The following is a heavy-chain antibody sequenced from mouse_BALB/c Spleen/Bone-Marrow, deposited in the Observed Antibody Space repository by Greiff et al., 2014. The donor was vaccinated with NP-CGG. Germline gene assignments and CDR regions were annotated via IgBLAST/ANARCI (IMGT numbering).Heavy chain of an antibody. V-gene: IGHV1-87*01. J-gene: IGHJ2*01. Sequence: QVQLQQSGAELARPGASVKLSCKASGYTFTSYWMQWVKQRPGQGLEWIGATYPGDGDTRYTQKFKGKATLTADKSSSTAYVQLSSLASEDSAVYYCARGFPFDYWGQGTTLTVSS. CDR2: TYPGDGDT. CDR3: ARGFPFDY. CDR1: GYTFTSYW.